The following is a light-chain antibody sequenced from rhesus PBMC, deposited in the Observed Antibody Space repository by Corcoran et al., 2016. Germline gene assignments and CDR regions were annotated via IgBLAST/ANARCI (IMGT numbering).Light chain of an antibody. J-gene: IGKJ4*01. Sequence: DIQMTQSPSSLSASVGDTVTITCRASQAISTYLNWFQQKPGTATKLLFSVASSLESGVPSRFSGSGSWTDFTLTIRSLQPEDFAAYYCLQHYSYPLTFGGGTKVEIK. CDR1: QAISTY. CDR2: VAS. V-gene: IGKV1-28*03. CDR3: LQHYSYPLT.